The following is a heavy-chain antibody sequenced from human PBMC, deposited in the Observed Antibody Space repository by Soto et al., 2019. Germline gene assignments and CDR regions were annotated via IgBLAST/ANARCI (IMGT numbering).Heavy chain of an antibody. Sequence: EVRLLESGGDLVQPGGSLRLSCAASGFSFSSYAMGWVRQAPGKGLEWVASIDIGGGSTHSADSVTGRFTVSRDNSKNTLYLQMNSLRAEDTAVYYCAKARAAGTWSYYGMDVWGQGTTVTVSS. CDR1: GFSFSSYA. D-gene: IGHD6-13*01. V-gene: IGHV3-23*01. CDR3: AKARAAGTWSYYGMDV. CDR2: IDIGGGST. J-gene: IGHJ6*02.